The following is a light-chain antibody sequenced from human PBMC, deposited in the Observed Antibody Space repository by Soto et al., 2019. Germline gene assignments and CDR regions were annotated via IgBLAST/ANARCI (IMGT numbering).Light chain of an antibody. V-gene: IGLV2-23*02. Sequence: QSVLTQPASVSGSPGQSITISCTGTSSDVGNYNLVSLYQQYPGKAPKVIIYEVFKRPSGVSNRFSGSKSGNTASVTISGLQAEDEADYYCCSYADHSWVFGGGTKLTVL. CDR2: EVF. CDR3: CSYADHSWV. CDR1: SSDVGNYNL. J-gene: IGLJ3*02.